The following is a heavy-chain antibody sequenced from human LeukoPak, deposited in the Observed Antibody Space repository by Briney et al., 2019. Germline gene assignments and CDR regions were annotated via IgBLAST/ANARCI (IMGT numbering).Heavy chain of an antibody. Sequence: SETLSLTCTVSGGSISSYYWSWIRQPPGKGLEWIGYIYYSGSTNYNPSLKSRVTISVDTSKNQFSLKLSSVTAADTAVYYCASAEPRGIVWYPYWGQGTLVTASS. CDR2: IYYSGST. D-gene: IGHD6-13*01. J-gene: IGHJ4*02. V-gene: IGHV4-59*12. CDR1: GGSISSYY. CDR3: ASAEPRGIVWYPY.